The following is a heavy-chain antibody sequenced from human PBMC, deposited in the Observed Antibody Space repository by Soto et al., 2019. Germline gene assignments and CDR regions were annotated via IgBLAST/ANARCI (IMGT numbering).Heavy chain of an antibody. J-gene: IGHJ4*02. CDR1: GYTFTSYA. CDR2: ISAYNGNT. Sequence: QLQLVQSGAEVKKPGASVKVSCKASGYTFTSYAITWVRQAPGQGLEWSGWISAYNGNTNYAQKLQGRVTMTTGTSTTSAYMELSSLRSDDTAVYYSVRSGPQAGYWGQGTLVTVSS. CDR3: VRSGPQAGY. D-gene: IGHD3-10*01. V-gene: IGHV1-18*01.